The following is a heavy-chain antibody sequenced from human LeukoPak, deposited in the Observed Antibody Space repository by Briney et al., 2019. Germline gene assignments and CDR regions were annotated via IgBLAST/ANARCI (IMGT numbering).Heavy chain of an antibody. CDR3: AGGAGDSSGYYYLVGAPYYYYYMDV. J-gene: IGHJ6*03. Sequence: PGGSLRLSCAASGFTFSTYSINWVRQAPGKGLEWVSAISGSGGSTYYADSVKGRFTISRDNSKNTLYLQMNSLRAEDTAVYYCAGGAGDSSGYYYLVGAPYYYYYMDVWGKGTTVTISS. V-gene: IGHV3-23*01. CDR2: ISGSGGST. D-gene: IGHD3-22*01. CDR1: GFTFSTYS.